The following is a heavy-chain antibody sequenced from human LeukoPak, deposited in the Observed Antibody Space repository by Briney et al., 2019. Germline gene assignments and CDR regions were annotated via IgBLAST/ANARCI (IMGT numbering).Heavy chain of an antibody. D-gene: IGHD5-12*01. CDR1: GGSISSSNW. V-gene: IGHV4-4*02. CDR3: ASSVYSGYDFLVY. Sequence: SETLSLTCAVSGGSISSSNWWSWVRQPPGKGLEWIGEIYHSGSTNYNPSLKSRVTISVDKSKNQFAVKLSSVTAADTAVYYCASSVYSGYDFLVYWGQGTLVTVS. CDR2: IYHSGST. J-gene: IGHJ4*02.